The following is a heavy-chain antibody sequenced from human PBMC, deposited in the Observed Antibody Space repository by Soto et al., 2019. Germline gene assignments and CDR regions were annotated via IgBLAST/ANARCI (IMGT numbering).Heavy chain of an antibody. J-gene: IGHJ4*02. CDR2: IFPSGSA. V-gene: IGHV4-30-2*01. D-gene: IGHD2-21*02. Sequence: QLHLQESGSGLVKPSQTLPLTCGVSGDSISSGGFSWSWIWQPPGKGLEWIGYIFPSGSAYYNPSLKSRVTISLDRSKNQFSLRLTSVTAADTAVYYCARGGDYYFDSWGQGILVTVSS. CDR3: ARGGDYYFDS. CDR1: GDSISSGGFS.